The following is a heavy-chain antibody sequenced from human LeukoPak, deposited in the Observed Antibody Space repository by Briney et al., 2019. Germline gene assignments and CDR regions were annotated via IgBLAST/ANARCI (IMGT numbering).Heavy chain of an antibody. CDR1: GGSFSGYY. D-gene: IGHD5-18*01. Sequence: SETLSLTCTVYGGSFSGYYWSWIRQPPGKGLEWIGEINHSGSTNYNPSLKSRVTISVDTSKNQFSLKLSSVTAADTAVYYCARGIGYSYGLYYYYYGMDVWGQGTTVTVSS. CDR3: ARGIGYSYGLYYYYYGMDV. J-gene: IGHJ6*02. CDR2: INHSGST. V-gene: IGHV4-34*01.